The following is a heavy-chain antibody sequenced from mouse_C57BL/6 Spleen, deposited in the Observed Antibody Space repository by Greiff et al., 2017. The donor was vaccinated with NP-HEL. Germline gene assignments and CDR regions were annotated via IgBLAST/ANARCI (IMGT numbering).Heavy chain of an antibody. D-gene: IGHD1-1*01. J-gene: IGHJ4*01. CDR1: GYSITSGYY. CDR2: ISYDGSN. CDR3: ARGVLLHYAMDY. Sequence: ESGPGLVKPSQSLSLTCSVTGYSITSGYYWNWIRQFPGNKLEWMGYISYDGSNNYNPSHKNRSSITRDTSKNQFFLKLNSVTTEDTATYYCARGVLLHYAMDYWGQGTSVTVSS. V-gene: IGHV3-6*01.